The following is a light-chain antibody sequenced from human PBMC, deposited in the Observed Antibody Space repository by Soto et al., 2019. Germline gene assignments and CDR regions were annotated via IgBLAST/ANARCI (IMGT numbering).Light chain of an antibody. V-gene: IGKV3-20*01. J-gene: IGKJ1*01. Sequence: EIVLTQSPGTLSLSPGERATLSCRASQSVSYSYLAWYQQKPGPAPRLLIYGASSRATSIPDRFSGSGSGTYFTLTISRLEPEEFAVYYCQQYGSSQSFGQGTKVEIK. CDR2: GAS. CDR1: QSVSYSY. CDR3: QQYGSSQS.